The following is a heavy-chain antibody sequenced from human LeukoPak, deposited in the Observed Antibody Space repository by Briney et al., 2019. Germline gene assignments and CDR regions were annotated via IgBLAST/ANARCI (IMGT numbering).Heavy chain of an antibody. CDR2: ISYDGSNK. D-gene: IGHD4-17*01. V-gene: IGHV3-30-3*01. J-gene: IGHJ4*02. CDR3: ARRSTVTTRGGAPDY. Sequence: PGGSLRLSCAASGFTFSSYAMSWVRQAPGKGLEWVAVISYDGSNKYYADSVKGRFTISRDNSKNMLYLQMNSLRAEDTAVYYCARRSTVTTRGGAPDYWGQGTLVTVSS. CDR1: GFTFSSYA.